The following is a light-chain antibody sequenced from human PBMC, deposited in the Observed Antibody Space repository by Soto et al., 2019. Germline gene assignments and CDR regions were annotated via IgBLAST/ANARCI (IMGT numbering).Light chain of an antibody. V-gene: IGKV1-17*01. CDR3: LQYNTFPWT. J-gene: IGKJ1*01. CDR2: AAS. CDR1: QGIRND. Sequence: DIQMTQSPSSLSASVGDRVTITCRASQGIRNDLDWVQQKPAKAPERLIYAASSLQSGVTSSFSGSGSGTKFTLTISRLQAEECATYYCLQYNTFPWTVGQRTKVEIK.